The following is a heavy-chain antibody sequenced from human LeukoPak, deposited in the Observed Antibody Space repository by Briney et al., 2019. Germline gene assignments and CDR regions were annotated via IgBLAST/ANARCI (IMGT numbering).Heavy chain of an antibody. Sequence: ASVKVSCKASGYTFTGYYMHWVRQAPGQGLEWMGWINPNSGGTNYAQKFQGRVTMTRDTSISTAYMELSRLRSDDTAVYYCAACTVAAQVFDYWGQGTLVTVSS. CDR3: AACTVAAQVFDY. V-gene: IGHV1-2*02. J-gene: IGHJ4*02. CDR2: INPNSGGT. D-gene: IGHD4-23*01. CDR1: GYTFTGYY.